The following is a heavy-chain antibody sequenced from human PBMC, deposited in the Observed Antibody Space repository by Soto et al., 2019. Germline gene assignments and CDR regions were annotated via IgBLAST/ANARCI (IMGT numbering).Heavy chain of an antibody. Sequence: SGSLSLTCAVSGGSVSSGQFYWSWIRQPPGKGLEWIGYIYYSGSTKYNPSLRSRVTILVDTSKNQFSLKLTSVTAADTAVYYCATSPGHNWFDPWGQGTLVTVS. J-gene: IGHJ5*02. CDR3: ATSPGHNWFDP. CDR2: IYYSGST. CDR1: GGSVSSGQFY. V-gene: IGHV4-61*01.